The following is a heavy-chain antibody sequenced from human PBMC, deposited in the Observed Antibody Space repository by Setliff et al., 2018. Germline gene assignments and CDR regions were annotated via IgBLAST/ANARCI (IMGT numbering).Heavy chain of an antibody. CDR3: AKQGYSDSLYAFDV. J-gene: IGHJ3*01. CDR1: GYTFTAYY. V-gene: IGHV1-2*06. D-gene: IGHD3-16*02. CDR2: IHPNTGST. Sequence: ASVKVSCKTSGYTFTAYYIYWVRQAPGHGLELMGRIHPNTGSTNYLQDFQGRVTITRDTSIYTVYMELTGLTSGDTAVYYCAKQGYSDSLYAFDVWGPGTVVTV.